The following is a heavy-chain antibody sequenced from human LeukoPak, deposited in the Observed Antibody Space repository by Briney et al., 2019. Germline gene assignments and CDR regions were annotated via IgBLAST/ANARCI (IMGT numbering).Heavy chain of an antibody. D-gene: IGHD4-17*01. CDR3: ASYGGYGDYVDYYYGMDV. CDR1: GGTFISYA. Sequence: GASVKVSCKASGGTFISYAISWVRQAPGQGLEWMGGIIPIFGTANYAQKFQGRVTVTADESTSTAYMELSSLRSEDTAVYYCASYGGYGDYVDYYYGMDVWGQGTTVTVSS. CDR2: IIPIFGTA. V-gene: IGHV1-69*13. J-gene: IGHJ6*02.